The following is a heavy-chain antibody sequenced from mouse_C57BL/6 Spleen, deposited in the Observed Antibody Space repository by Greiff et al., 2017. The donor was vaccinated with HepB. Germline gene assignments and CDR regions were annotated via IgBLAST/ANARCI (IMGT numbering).Heavy chain of an antibody. J-gene: IGHJ1*03. Sequence: EVKLVESGGGLVQPGGSMKLSCVASGFTFSNYWMNWVRQSPEKGLEWVAQIRLKSDNYATHYAESVKGRFTISRDDSKSSVYLQMNNLRAEDTGIYYCTLIYDGYLYWYFEVWGTGTTVTVSS. CDR1: GFTFSNYW. CDR2: IRLKSDNYAT. V-gene: IGHV6-3*01. D-gene: IGHD2-3*01. CDR3: TLIYDGYLYWYFEV.